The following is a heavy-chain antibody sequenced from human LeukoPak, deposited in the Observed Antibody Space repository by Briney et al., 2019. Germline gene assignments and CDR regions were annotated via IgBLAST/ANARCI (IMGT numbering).Heavy chain of an antibody. CDR1: ECPVSSDG. Sequence: LVNSCAADECPVSSDGMHRGRPAPCKELEWVAVIWYDGSNKYYADSVKGRFTISRDNSKNTLYLQMNSLRAEDTAVYYCARGDNDKSVSFGYWGQGTLVTVSS. CDR3: ARGDNDKSVSFGY. CDR2: IWYDGSNK. D-gene: IGHD3/OR15-3a*01. J-gene: IGHJ4*02. V-gene: IGHV3-33*08.